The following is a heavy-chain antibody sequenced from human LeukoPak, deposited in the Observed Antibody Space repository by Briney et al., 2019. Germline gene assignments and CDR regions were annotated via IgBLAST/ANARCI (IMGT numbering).Heavy chain of an antibody. V-gene: IGHV3-15*01. CDR1: GFTFKSAW. Sequence: GGSLTLSCAASGFTFKSAWMSWVRQAPGKGLEWVGRIKIEADGATTDYGAAVRGRFTISRDDSKNMTYLQMNSLKTEDTAVYYCTPQGLLWGQGTLVTVSS. CDR2: IKIEADGATT. CDR3: TPQGLL. J-gene: IGHJ4*02.